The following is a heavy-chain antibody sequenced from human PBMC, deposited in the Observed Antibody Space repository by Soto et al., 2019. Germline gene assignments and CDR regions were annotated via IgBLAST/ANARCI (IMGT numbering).Heavy chain of an antibody. CDR3: SHMRGSGLFGIDV. CDR2: IFSNDDK. J-gene: IGHJ6*02. D-gene: IGHD3-10*01. Sequence: QITLKESGPTLMKPTQTLTLTCAFSGFSLSTSGVGVGWVRQPPGKALEWLALIFSNDDKRYSPSLMSRLTITKYNSKNQVVLTMTNIDPVDTATYDCSHMRGSGLFGIDVWGQGTTVTVSS. V-gene: IGHV2-5*01. CDR1: GFSLSTSGVG.